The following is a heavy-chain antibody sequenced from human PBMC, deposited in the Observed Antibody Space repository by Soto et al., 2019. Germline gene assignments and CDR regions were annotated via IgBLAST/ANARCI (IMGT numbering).Heavy chain of an antibody. J-gene: IGHJ4*02. CDR1: GFTFSSYW. V-gene: IGHV3-7*03. CDR3: AKDGGDILTGYYCYFDY. CDR2: IKQDGSEK. Sequence: EVQLVESGGGLVQPGGSLRLSCAASGFTFSSYWMSWVRQAPGKGLEWVANIKQDGSEKYYVDSVKGRFTISRDNAKNSLYLQMNSLRAEDTAVYYCAKDGGDILTGYYCYFDYWGQGTLVTVSS. D-gene: IGHD3-9*01.